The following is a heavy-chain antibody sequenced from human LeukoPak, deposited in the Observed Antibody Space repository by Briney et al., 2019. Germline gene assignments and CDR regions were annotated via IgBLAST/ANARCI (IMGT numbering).Heavy chain of an antibody. CDR3: ARAVGGDSTFDY. J-gene: IGHJ4*02. CDR1: GYSFTSYN. CDR2: IKPSGGNT. D-gene: IGHD2/OR15-2a*01. Sequence: ASVKVSCKTSGYSFTSYNLHWVRQAPGQRLEWMGIIKPSGGNTNYAQKFQGRVTMTRDTSTSTVYMELSSLKSEDTAVYYCARAVGGDSTFDYWGQGTLVTVSS. V-gene: IGHV1-46*01.